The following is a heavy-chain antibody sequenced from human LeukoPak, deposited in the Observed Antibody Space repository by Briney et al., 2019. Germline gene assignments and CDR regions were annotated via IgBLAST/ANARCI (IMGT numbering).Heavy chain of an antibody. CDR3: ARDYYENIAHSHMLPF. CDR2: IKQDGGEG. CDR1: GFTFSSYW. D-gene: IGHD1-26*01. Sequence: GGSLRLSCAASGFTFSSYWMTWVRQAPGKGLEWVANIKQDGGEGYYVDSVKGRFTISRENAKNSLYLQMNNLRAEDTAVYYCARDYYENIAHSHMLPFWGQGTLVTVSS. V-gene: IGHV3-7*03. J-gene: IGHJ4*02.